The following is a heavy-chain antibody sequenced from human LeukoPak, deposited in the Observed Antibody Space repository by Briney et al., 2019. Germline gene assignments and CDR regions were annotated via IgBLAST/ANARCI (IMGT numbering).Heavy chain of an antibody. Sequence: SETPSLTCTVSGGSLSSFYWSWIRQPPGKGLEWIGYIYYSGSTYYNPSLKSRVTISVDTSKNQFSLKLSSVTAADTAVYYCARLAGDRSPDYWGQGTLVTVSS. CDR3: ARLAGDRSPDY. V-gene: IGHV4-59*06. CDR1: GGSLSSFY. J-gene: IGHJ4*02. CDR2: IYYSGST. D-gene: IGHD6-19*01.